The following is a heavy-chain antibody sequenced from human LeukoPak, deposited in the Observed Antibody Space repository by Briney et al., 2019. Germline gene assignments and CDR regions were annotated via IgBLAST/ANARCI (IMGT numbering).Heavy chain of an antibody. D-gene: IGHD2-2*01. J-gene: IGHJ5*02. CDR2: IYYSGST. CDR1: GGSISSGY. CDR3: ARHDCSSTSCYGRDWFDP. Sequence: SETLSLTCTVSGGSISSGYWSWIRQPPGKGLEWIGYIYYSGSTNYNPSLKSRVTISVDTSKNQFSLKLSSVTAADTAVYYCARHDCSSTSCYGRDWFDPWGQGTLVTVSS. V-gene: IGHV4-59*08.